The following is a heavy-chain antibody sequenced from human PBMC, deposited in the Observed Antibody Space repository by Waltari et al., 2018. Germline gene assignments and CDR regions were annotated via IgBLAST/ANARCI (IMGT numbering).Heavy chain of an antibody. CDR3: ARPKPYYDFWSGYPH. J-gene: IGHJ4*02. CDR1: GFTFSSYA. CDR2: ISYDGSNK. V-gene: IGHV3-30-3*01. Sequence: QVQLVESGGGVVQPGRSLRLSCAASGFTFSSYAMHWVRPAPGKGLEWVAVISYDGSNKYYADSVKGRFTISRDNSKNTLYLQMNSLRAEDTAVYYCARPKPYYDFWSGYPHWGQGTLVTVSS. D-gene: IGHD3-3*01.